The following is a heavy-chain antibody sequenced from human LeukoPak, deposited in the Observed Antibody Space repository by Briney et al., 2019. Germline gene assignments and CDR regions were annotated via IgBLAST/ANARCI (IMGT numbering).Heavy chain of an antibody. J-gene: IGHJ6*03. CDR3: ARVAQGATTEHYFYYYMDV. D-gene: IGHD4-11*01. Sequence: GGSLRLSCAASGFAFNSYTITWVRQAPGKGLESVSSITSRGSHIYIADSVKGRFTISRDNAKNSLFLQMSSLSVEDTAVYYCARVAQGATTEHYFYYYMDVWGKGTTVTVSS. CDR1: GFAFNSYT. V-gene: IGHV3-21*01. CDR2: ITSRGSHI.